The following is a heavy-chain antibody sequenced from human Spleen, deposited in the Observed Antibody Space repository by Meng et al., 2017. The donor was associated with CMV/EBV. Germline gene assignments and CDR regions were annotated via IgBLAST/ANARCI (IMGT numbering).Heavy chain of an antibody. CDR3: AKVSSGWSEYYFDH. D-gene: IGHD6-19*01. Sequence: GESLKISCAASGFTFSNYAMSWVRQAPGKGLEWVSGISSSGGSTYYADSVKGRFTISRDNSKNTLYLQMSSLRAEDTAGYYCAKVSSGWSEYYFDHWGRGTLVTVSS. J-gene: IGHJ4*02. CDR2: ISSSGGST. CDR1: GFTFSNYA. V-gene: IGHV3-23*01.